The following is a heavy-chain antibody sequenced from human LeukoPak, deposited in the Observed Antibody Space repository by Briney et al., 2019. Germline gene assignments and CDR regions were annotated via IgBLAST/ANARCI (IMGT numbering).Heavy chain of an antibody. CDR2: ISGSGGST. CDR1: GFTSSDYA. J-gene: IGHJ4*02. D-gene: IGHD4-17*01. CDR3: AKSVESAVTTNPYFDY. V-gene: IGHV3-23*01. Sequence: GGSLRLSCAASGFTSSDYAMSWVRQALGKGLKWVSVISGSGGSTYNVDPVKGRFTISRDNSKNTLYLQMNSLRAEDTAVYYCAKSVESAVTTNPYFDYWGQGILVTVSS.